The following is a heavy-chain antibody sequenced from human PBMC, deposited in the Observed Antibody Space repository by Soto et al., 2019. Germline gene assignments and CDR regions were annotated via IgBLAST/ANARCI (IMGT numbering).Heavy chain of an antibody. Sequence: SSVKVSCKVSGYTLTELSMHWVRQAPGKGLEWMGGFDPEDGETIYAQKFQGRVTMTEDTSTDTAYMELSSLRSEDTAVYYCAKSEDDSSAYVGYFDYWGQGTMVTVSS. J-gene: IGHJ4*02. V-gene: IGHV1-24*01. CDR3: AKSEDDSSAYVGYFDY. CDR2: FDPEDGET. CDR1: GYTLTELS. D-gene: IGHD3-22*01.